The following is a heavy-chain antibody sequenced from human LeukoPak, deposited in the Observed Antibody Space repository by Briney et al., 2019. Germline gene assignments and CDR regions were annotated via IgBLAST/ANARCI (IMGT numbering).Heavy chain of an antibody. CDR1: GGSISSGGYS. V-gene: IGHV4-30-4*07. CDR2: IYYSGST. D-gene: IGHD4-17*01. J-gene: IGHJ4*02. CDR3: ARERFDYGVDY. Sequence: KPSETLSLTCAVSGGSISSGGYSWSWIRQPPGKGLEWIGYIYYSGSTYYNPSLKSRVTISVDTSKNQFSLKLSSVTAADTAVYYCARERFDYGVDYWGQGTLVTVSS.